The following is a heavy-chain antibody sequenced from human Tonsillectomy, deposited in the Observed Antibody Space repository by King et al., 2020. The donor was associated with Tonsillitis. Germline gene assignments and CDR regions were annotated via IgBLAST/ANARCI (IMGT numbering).Heavy chain of an antibody. D-gene: IGHD2-15*01. CDR1: GYIFTSYW. V-gene: IGHV5-51*01. CDR3: ARSNSRCSEYYGMDV. CDR2: IYPCDSET. J-gene: IGHJ6*02. Sequence: VQLVESGTEMKKPGESLKISCEGSGYIFTSYWIAWVRQMPGKGLEWMGIIYPCDSETIYSPSFQSQVTISADKSINTAYLQWSSLKVSDNAMYYCARSNSRCSEYYGMDVWGQGTTVTVSS.